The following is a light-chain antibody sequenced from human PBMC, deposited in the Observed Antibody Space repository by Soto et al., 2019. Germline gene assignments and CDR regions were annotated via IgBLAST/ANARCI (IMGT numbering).Light chain of an antibody. J-gene: IGKJ2*01. V-gene: IGKV2D-30*01. CDR2: KVS. Sequence: DVVMTQSPLSLPVTLGQPASISCRSSQSLVYSDGSTYLNWFHQRPGQSPRRLIYKVSNLNSGVPKRFRRSGSRPDFTTEIKRVEAEDGWVYYCMQDTYWPYTFGQGTKLEIK. CDR3: MQDTYWPYT. CDR1: QSLVYSDGSTY.